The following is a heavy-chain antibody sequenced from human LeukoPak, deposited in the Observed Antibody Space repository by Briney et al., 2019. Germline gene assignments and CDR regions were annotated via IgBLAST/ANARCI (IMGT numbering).Heavy chain of an antibody. CDR3: ARVIATRPHYHFYRDV. V-gene: IGHV3-11*04. D-gene: IGHD6-6*01. Sequence: PGGSLRLSCAHSRFTFSEHYLSWIPQAPGKGLEWVSYISNSGRNIYYADSVKGRFTISRGNAEKSLYLQMNSLRADDTAVCLCARVIATRPHYHFYRDVWGKGTTVTVSS. J-gene: IGHJ6*03. CDR2: ISNSGRNI. CDR1: RFTFSEHY.